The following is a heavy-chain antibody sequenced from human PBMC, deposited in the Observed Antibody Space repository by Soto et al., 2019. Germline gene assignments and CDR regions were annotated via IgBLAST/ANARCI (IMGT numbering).Heavy chain of an antibody. J-gene: IGHJ3*02. CDR3: ARDYGGNSDWDAFDI. D-gene: IGHD4-17*01. Sequence: GASVKVSCKASGCTFSSYAISWVRQAPGQGLEWMGGIIPIFGTANYAQKFQGRVTITADESTSTAYMELSSLRSEDTAVYYCARDYGGNSDWDAFDIWGQGTMVTVSS. V-gene: IGHV1-69*13. CDR1: GCTFSSYA. CDR2: IIPIFGTA.